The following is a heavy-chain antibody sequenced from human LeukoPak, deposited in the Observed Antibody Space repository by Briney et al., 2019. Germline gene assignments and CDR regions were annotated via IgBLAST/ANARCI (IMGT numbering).Heavy chain of an antibody. CDR3: ATPPDSYGMDV. D-gene: IGHD1-14*01. V-gene: IGHV4-4*02. J-gene: IGHJ6*02. Sequence: SETLSLTCAVSGGSIRSSNWWSWVRQPPGKGLEWIGEIYHSGSTNYNPSLKSRVTISVDKSKNQFSLKLSSVTAADTAVYYCATPPDSYGMDVWGQGTTVTVSS. CDR1: GGSIRSSNW. CDR2: IYHSGST.